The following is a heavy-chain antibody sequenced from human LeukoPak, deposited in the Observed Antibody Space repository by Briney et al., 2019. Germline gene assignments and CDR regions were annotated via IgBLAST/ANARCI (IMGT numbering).Heavy chain of an antibody. CDR3: ARDSNTYGYDY. CDR1: GYXFSSYV. V-gene: IGHV1-18*01. J-gene: IGHJ4*02. Sequence: AASVKVSCKASGYXFSSYVINWVRQAPGQGLEWMGWISAYNGDTIYPQKLQGRVTMTTDTSTSTVYMEVRSLRSDDTAVYYCARDSNTYGYDYWGQGTLVTVSS. CDR2: ISAYNGDT. D-gene: IGHD5-18*01.